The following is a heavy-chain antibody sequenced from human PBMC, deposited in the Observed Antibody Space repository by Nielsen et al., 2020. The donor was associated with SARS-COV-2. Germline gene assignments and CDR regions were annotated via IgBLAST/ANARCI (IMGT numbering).Heavy chain of an antibody. CDR1: VYTFTTNA. J-gene: IGHJ4*02. V-gene: IGHV1-3*04. CDR3: ARGGIHLWLY. Sequence: VSRLSSVYTFTTNALHWVRQAPGQRLEWMGWVNTGNGNTKLSQKFQGRLFITRDTSASTVHMELSSLTSEDTAMYYCARGGIHLWLYWGQGTLVTVSS. CDR2: VNTGNGNT. D-gene: IGHD5-18*01.